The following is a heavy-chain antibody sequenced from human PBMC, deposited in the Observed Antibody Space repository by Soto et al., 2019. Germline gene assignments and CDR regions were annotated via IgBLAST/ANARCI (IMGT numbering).Heavy chain of an antibody. CDR3: ARGIWMVRGGEPGNAFDI. J-gene: IGHJ3*02. CDR2: MNPTSGNT. CDR1: GYTFTSYD. D-gene: IGHD3-10*01. Sequence: ASVKVSCKASGYTFTSYDINWVRQGTGQGLEWMGWMNPTSGNTGSTQNFQGRITMTRNTSISTAYMELSSLRSEDTAVYYCARGIWMVRGGEPGNAFDIWGQGTMVTVSS. V-gene: IGHV1-8*01.